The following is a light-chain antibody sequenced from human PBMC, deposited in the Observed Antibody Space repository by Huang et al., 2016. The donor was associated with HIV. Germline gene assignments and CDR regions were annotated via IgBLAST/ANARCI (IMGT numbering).Light chain of an antibody. CDR1: QSLLHSDGKTY. J-gene: IGKJ1*01. Sequence: DIVMIQTPLSLSVTPGQPASISCKSSQSLLHSDGKTYLYWYLQKPGQSPHLLIYEVSSRVSGVPDRFSGSGSGTDFTLKISRVEAEDVGVYYCMQGKHFPRTFGQGTKVESK. CDR2: EVS. CDR3: MQGKHFPRT. V-gene: IGKV2-29*02.